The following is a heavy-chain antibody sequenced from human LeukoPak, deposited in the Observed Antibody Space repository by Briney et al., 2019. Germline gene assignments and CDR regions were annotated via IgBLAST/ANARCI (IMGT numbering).Heavy chain of an antibody. CDR2: IYYSGST. D-gene: IGHD2-2*01. CDR1: GGSISSYY. CDR3: ARQGYCSSTSCYPSYYYGMDV. Sequence: SETPSLTCTVSGGSISSYYWSWIRQPPGKGLEWIGYIYYSGSTNYNPSLKSRVTISVDTSKNQFSLKLSSVTAADTAVYYCARQGYCSSTSCYPSYYYGMDVWGQGTTVTVSS. V-gene: IGHV4-59*08. J-gene: IGHJ6*02.